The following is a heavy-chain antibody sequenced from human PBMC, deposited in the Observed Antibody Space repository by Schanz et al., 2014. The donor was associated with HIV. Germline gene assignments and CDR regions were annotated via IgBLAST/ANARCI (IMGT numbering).Heavy chain of an antibody. CDR3: ANSGYCTSGVCYTRGYDTDV. D-gene: IGHD2-8*01. CDR1: GFTFSSYA. V-gene: IGHV3-30-3*01. CDR2: ISYDGSNK. J-gene: IGHJ6*02. Sequence: QVQLVESGGGVVQPGRSLRLSCAASGFTFSSYAMHWVRQAPGKGLEWVAVISYDGSNKYYADSVKGRFTISRDNSKSTLYLQMNSLRAEDTAVYYCANSGYCTSGVCYTRGYDTDVWGQGTTVTVSS.